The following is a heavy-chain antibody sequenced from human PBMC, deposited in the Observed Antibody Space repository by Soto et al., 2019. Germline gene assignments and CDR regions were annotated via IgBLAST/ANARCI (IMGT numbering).Heavy chain of an antibody. CDR3: AKYFTQAATVKVYYFDY. CDR1: GFTFSNYA. D-gene: IGHD2-15*01. J-gene: IGHJ4*02. Sequence: GGSLRLSCAASGFTFSNYAMSWVRQAPGKGLEWVSAISGSGGSTYYADSVKGRFTISRDNSKNTLYLQMNSLRAEDTAVYYCAKYFTQAATVKVYYFDYWGQGTLVTVSS. V-gene: IGHV3-23*01. CDR2: ISGSGGST.